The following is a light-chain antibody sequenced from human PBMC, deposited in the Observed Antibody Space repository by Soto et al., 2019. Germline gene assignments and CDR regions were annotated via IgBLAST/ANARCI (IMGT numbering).Light chain of an antibody. CDR2: EVN. V-gene: IGLV2-14*01. CDR3: SSYRSGNTIVV. CDR1: SDDVGGYNY. Sequence: QSVLTQPASVSGSPGQSITISCTGTSDDVGGYNYVSWYQQHPGKAPKLMIFEVNNRPSGVSNRFSGSRSGNTASLTISGLQAEDEADYYCSSYRSGNTIVVFGGGTK. J-gene: IGLJ2*01.